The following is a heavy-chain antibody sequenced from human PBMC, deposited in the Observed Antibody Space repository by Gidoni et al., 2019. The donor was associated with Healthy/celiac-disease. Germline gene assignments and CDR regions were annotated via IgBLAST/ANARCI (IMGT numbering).Heavy chain of an antibody. CDR3: ARHRDGYNDFDY. Sequence: EVQLVESGGGLVKPGGSLRLSCAASGFTFSSYSMNWVRQAPGKGLEWVSSISSSSSYIYYADSVKGRFTISRDNAKNSLYLQMNSLRAEDTAVYYCARHRDGYNDFDYWGQGTLVTVSS. J-gene: IGHJ4*02. D-gene: IGHD5-12*01. CDR2: ISSSSSYI. V-gene: IGHV3-21*01. CDR1: GFTFSSYS.